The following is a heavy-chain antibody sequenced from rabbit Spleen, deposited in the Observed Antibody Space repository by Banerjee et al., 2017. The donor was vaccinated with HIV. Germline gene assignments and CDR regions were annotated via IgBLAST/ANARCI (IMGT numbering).Heavy chain of an antibody. CDR2: IYAGSSGST. CDR1: GFSFSSSYW. J-gene: IGHJ6*01. D-gene: IGHD1-1*01. Sequence: QEQLEESGGDLVKPEGSLTLTCTASGFSFSSSYWICWVRQAPGKGLEWIACIYAGSSGSTYYASWAKGRFTISKTSSTTVTLQMTSLTHADTATYFCARDTSTSFSSYGMDLWGPGTLVTVS. V-gene: IGHV1S45*01. CDR3: ARDTSTSFSSYGMDL.